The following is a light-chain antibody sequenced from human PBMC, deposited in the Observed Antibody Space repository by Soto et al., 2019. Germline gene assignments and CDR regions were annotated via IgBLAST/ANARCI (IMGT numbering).Light chain of an antibody. J-gene: IGLJ1*01. CDR2: EVT. CDR3: ISHTSGRNRV. V-gene: IGLV2-14*01. CDR1: SSDEGGYDY. Sequence: QSVVIHPPSVSGSPGQPIAISYPNTSSDEGGYDYISCYQQHPDKAPKLMIYEVTKRPSGVSNRFSGSKSGNTASLTISGLQPEYEADYYGISHTSGRNRVSGSGTKVTVL.